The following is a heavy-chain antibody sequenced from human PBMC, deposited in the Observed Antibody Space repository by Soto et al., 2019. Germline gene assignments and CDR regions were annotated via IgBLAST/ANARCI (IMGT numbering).Heavy chain of an antibody. CDR1: GFTFSSYG. D-gene: IGHD3-10*01. CDR2: ISYDGSNK. V-gene: IGHV3-30*18. Sequence: VQLVESGGGVVQPGRSLRLSCAASGFTFSSYGMHWVRQAPGKGLEWVAVISYDGSNKYYADSVKGRFTISRDNSKNTLYLQMNSLRAEDTAVYYCAKDLRDGSCDYWGQGTLVTVSS. J-gene: IGHJ4*02. CDR3: AKDLRDGSCDY.